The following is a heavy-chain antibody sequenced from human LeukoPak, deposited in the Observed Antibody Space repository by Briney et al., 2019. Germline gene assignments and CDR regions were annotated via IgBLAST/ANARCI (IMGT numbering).Heavy chain of an antibody. V-gene: IGHV1-2*02. Sequence: ASVKVSCKASGYTFTGYYMQWVRQAPGQGLEWMGWINPNSGGTNYAQKFQGRVTMTRDTSISTAYMELSRLRSDDTAVYYCARVVVVPAAIGHFDYWGQGTLVTVSS. CDR2: INPNSGGT. J-gene: IGHJ4*02. D-gene: IGHD2-2*01. CDR3: ARVVVVPAAIGHFDY. CDR1: GYTFTGYY.